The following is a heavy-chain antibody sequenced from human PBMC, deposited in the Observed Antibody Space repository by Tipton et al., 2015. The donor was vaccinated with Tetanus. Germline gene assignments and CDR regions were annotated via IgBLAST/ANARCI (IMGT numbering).Heavy chain of an antibody. CDR3: CLVTIFGVPTPMDV. V-gene: IGHV1-18*01. Sequence: QLVQSGVEVKKPGASVKVSCKASGYTFTSYGISWVRQAPGQGLEWMGWISAYNGNTNYAQKLQGRVTMTTDTSTSTAYMELRSLRSDDTAVYYCCLVTIFGVPTPMDVWGQGTTVTVSS. CDR2: ISAYNGNT. CDR1: GYTFTSYG. J-gene: IGHJ6*02. D-gene: IGHD3-3*01.